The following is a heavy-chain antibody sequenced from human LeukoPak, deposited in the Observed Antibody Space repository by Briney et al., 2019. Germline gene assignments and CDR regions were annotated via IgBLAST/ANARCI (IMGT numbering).Heavy chain of an antibody. D-gene: IGHD3-22*01. Sequence: HPGGSLRLSCAGSGFTFSNSGMSWVRQAPGKGLEWVSYISSSSSTIYYADSVKGRFTISRDNAENSLFLQMSSLRDEDTAVYYFARIRSGYYSDYWGQGTLVTVSS. V-gene: IGHV3-48*02. J-gene: IGHJ4*02. CDR1: GFTFSNSG. CDR3: ARIRSGYYSDY. CDR2: ISSSSSTI.